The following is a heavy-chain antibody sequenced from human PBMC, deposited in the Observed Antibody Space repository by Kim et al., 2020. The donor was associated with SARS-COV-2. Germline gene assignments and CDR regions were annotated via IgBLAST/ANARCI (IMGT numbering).Heavy chain of an antibody. J-gene: IGHJ3*02. D-gene: IGHD6-13*01. CDR3: ARDQISRTTNAAFDI. V-gene: IGHV6-1*01. Sequence: VSVKSRITINPDTSKNQFSLQLNSVTPEDTAVYYCARDQISRTTNAAFDIWGQGTMVTVSS.